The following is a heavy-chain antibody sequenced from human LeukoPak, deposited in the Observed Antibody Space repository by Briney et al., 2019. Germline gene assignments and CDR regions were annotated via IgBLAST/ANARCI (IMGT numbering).Heavy chain of an antibody. CDR1: GGSIRRGDYY. CDR3: ARGKSKFDY. CDR2: IYYSGRT. J-gene: IGHJ4*02. V-gene: IGHV4-30-4*01. Sequence: SQALSLHRAVSGGSIRRGDYYRRWIRQPPGKGLEWIGYIYYSGRTDYNPSLKSRVTISEDTSKNQCSLKLSSVTAADTAVYYCARGKSKFDYWGQGTLVTVSS.